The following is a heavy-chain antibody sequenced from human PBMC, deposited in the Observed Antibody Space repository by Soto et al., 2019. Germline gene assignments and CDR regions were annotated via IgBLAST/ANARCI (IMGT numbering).Heavy chain of an antibody. V-gene: IGHV1-69*01. CDR2: IIPIFGTA. CDR3: ARPTYYYDSSGPVNYYYYGMDV. D-gene: IGHD3-22*01. CDR1: SSYS. Sequence: SSYSISWVRQAPGQGLECMGGIIPIFGTANYAQKFQGRVTITADESTSTAYMELSSLRSEDTAVYYCARPTYYYDSSGPVNYYYYGMDVWGQGTTVTVSS. J-gene: IGHJ6*02.